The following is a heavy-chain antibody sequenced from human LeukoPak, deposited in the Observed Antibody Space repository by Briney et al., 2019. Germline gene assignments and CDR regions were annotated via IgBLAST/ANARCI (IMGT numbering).Heavy chain of an antibody. V-gene: IGHV3-21*01. D-gene: IGHD3-9*01. CDR1: GFTFSSYS. Sequence: PGGSLRLSCAASGFTFSSYSMNWVRQAPGKGLEWVSSISSSSSYIYYADSVKGRFTISRDNAKNSLYLQMNSLRAEDTAVYYCAKDQPRYYDILTGYLHWGQGTLVTVSS. CDR2: ISSSSSYI. J-gene: IGHJ4*02. CDR3: AKDQPRYYDILTGYLH.